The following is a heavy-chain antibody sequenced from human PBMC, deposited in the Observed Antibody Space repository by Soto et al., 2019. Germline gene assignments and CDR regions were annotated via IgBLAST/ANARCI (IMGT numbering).Heavy chain of an antibody. D-gene: IGHD3-22*01. V-gene: IGHV3-23*01. CDR1: GFTFSSYA. J-gene: IGHJ4*02. CDR3: AQSAALHYYYSSGLLDY. Sequence: EVQLLESGGGLVQPGGSLRLSCAASGFTFSSYAMSWVRQAPGKGLEWVSAISGSGGSTYYADSVKGRFTISRDNSKNTLYLQMNSLRAEDTAVYYCAQSAALHYYYSSGLLDYWGQGTLVTVSS. CDR2: ISGSGGST.